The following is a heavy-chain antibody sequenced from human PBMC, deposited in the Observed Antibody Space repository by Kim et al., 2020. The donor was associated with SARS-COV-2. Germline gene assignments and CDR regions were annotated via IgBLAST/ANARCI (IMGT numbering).Heavy chain of an antibody. V-gene: IGHV3-23*01. J-gene: IGHJ4*02. CDR1: GFTFTTSA. Sequence: GGSLRLSCAASGFTFTTSAMTWVRQAPGKGLEWVSAISSNGGSTYYADSVKGRFTISRDNSKNTLYLRINSLRVDDTALYYCARTQTTVVTPIDYWGQGT. CDR2: ISSNGGST. D-gene: IGHD2-21*02. CDR3: ARTQTTVVTPIDY.